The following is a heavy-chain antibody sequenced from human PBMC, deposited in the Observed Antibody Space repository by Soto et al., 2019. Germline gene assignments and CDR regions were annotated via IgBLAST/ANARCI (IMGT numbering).Heavy chain of an antibody. D-gene: IGHD4-4*01. Sequence: QVQLVESGGGVVQPGRSLRLSCAASGFTFNIYAMHWVRQAPGKGLEWVAVISYDGTKKYYSASVKGRFTISRNNSKRSLYLEMTIPTTEDPAEYYCACVYHDYSSRFAYWGQGTQVTVS. CDR1: GFTFNIYA. CDR3: ACVYHDYSSRFAY. V-gene: IGHV3-30*03. J-gene: IGHJ4*02. CDR2: ISYDGTKK.